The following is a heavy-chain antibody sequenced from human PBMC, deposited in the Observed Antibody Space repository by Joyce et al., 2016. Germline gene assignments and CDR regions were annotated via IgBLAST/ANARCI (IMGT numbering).Heavy chain of an antibody. D-gene: IGHD2/OR15-2a*01. CDR1: ELTFISYA. Sequence: EVQVLESGGGLVQPGGSLRLSCAASELTFISYAMTWVGQAPGRGLEGVSAISGSCGSTQYADSVKGRFTISRENSKNTLYLQMNSLRAENTAIYYCAKLLYAQYYYGMDVWGQGTTVTVSS. CDR3: AKLLYAQYYYGMDV. CDR2: ISGSCGST. V-gene: IGHV3-23*01. J-gene: IGHJ6*02.